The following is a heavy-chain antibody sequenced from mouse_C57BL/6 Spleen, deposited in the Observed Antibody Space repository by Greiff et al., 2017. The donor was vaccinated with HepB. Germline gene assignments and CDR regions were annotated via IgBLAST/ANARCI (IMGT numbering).Heavy chain of an antibody. CDR2: IDPSDSYT. D-gene: IGHD3-2*02. Sequence: QVQLQQPGAELVKPGASVKLSCKASGYTFTSYWMQWVKQRPGQGLEWIGEIDPSDSYTNYNQKFKGKATLTVDTSSSTAYMQLSSLTSEDSAVYYCARPDRSCYVGFAYWGQGTLVTVSA. CDR3: ARPDRSCYVGFAY. J-gene: IGHJ3*01. V-gene: IGHV1-50*01. CDR1: GYTFTSYW.